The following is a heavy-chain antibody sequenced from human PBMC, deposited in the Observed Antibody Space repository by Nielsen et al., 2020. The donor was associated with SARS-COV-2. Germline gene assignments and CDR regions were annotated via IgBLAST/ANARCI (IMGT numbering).Heavy chain of an antibody. D-gene: IGHD6-19*01. CDR1: GFTFSSYA. V-gene: IGHV3-30*04. Sequence: GESLKISCAASGFTFSSYAMHWVRQAPGKGLEWVAVISYDGSNKYYADSVKGRFTISGDNSKNTLYLQMNSLRAEDTAVYYCARDRIAVAGMDFDYWGQGTLVTVSS. CDR2: ISYDGSNK. CDR3: ARDRIAVAGMDFDY. J-gene: IGHJ4*02.